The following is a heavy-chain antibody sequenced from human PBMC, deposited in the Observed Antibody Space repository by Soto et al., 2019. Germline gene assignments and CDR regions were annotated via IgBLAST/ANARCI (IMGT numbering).Heavy chain of an antibody. CDR1: GYTFTSYG. V-gene: IGHV1-18*01. D-gene: IGHD3-3*01. CDR3: ARLRITIFGVAHYYYYGMDV. CDR2: NSAYNGNT. J-gene: IGHJ6*02. Sequence: QVQLVQSGAEVKKPGASVKFSCKASGYTFTSYGISCVRQAPGQGLEWMGWNSAYNGNTNYAQKLQGRVTMTTDTSTSTAYMELRSLRSDDTAVYYCARLRITIFGVAHYYYYGMDVWGQGTTVTVSS.